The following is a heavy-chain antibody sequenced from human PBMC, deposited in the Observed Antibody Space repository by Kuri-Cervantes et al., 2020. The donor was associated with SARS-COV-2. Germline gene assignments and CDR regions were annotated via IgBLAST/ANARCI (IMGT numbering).Heavy chain of an antibody. Sequence: ESLKISCAVYGGSFSGYYWSWIRQPPGKGLEWIGEINHSGSTNYNPSLKSRVTISVDTSKNQFSLKLSSVTAADTAVYYCAREGPVPAAIVSAAFDIWGQGTMVTVSS. CDR2: INHSGST. CDR1: GGSFSGYY. CDR3: AREGPVPAAIVSAAFDI. V-gene: IGHV4-34*01. D-gene: IGHD2-2*01. J-gene: IGHJ3*02.